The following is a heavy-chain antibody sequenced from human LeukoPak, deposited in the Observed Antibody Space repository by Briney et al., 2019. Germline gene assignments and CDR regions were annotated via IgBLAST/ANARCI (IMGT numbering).Heavy chain of an antibody. CDR2: IRYDGSNK. J-gene: IGHJ4*02. D-gene: IGHD5-18*01. Sequence: GGSLRLSCAASGFTFDDYAMHWVRQAPGKGLEWVAFIRYDGSNKYYADSVKGRFTISRDNSKNTLYLQMNSLRAEDTAVYYCAKDYLGGYTYGSPFDFWGQGTLVTVSS. CDR3: AKDYLGGYTYGSPFDF. CDR1: GFTFDDYA. V-gene: IGHV3-30*02.